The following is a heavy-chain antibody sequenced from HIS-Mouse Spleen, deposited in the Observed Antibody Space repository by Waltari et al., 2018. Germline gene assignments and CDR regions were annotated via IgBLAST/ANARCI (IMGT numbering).Heavy chain of an antibody. J-gene: IGHJ4*02. V-gene: IGHV4-34*01. CDR3: ARMGPASGSYGDY. CDR2: TKHSGST. D-gene: IGHD1-26*01. CDR1: GGSFSGYY. Sequence: QVQLQQWGAGLLKPSETLSLTCAVYGGSFSGYYWSWIRQPPGKGLEWIGETKHSGSTNYTPSLKSRVTISVDTSKNQFSLKLSSVTAADTAVYYCARMGPASGSYGDYWGQGTLVTVSS.